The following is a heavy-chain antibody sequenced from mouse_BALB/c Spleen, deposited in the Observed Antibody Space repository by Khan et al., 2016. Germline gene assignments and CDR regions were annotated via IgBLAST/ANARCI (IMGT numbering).Heavy chain of an antibody. Sequence: VQLKESGGGLVKPGGSLKLSCAASGFTFSDYYMYWVRQTPEKRLEWVATISDGGSDTYYSDSVKGRFTISRDNAKNNLYLQMSSLKSEDTAMYDCARALYGYDDAMDYWGQGTSVTVSS. J-gene: IGHJ4*01. V-gene: IGHV5-4*02. CDR1: GFTFSDYY. CDR3: ARALYGYDDAMDY. D-gene: IGHD2-2*01. CDR2: ISDGGSDT.